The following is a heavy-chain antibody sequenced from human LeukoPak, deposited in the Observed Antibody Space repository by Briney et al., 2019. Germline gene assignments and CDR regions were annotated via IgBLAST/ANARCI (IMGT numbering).Heavy chain of an antibody. CDR3: ARQRYGYYLDY. D-gene: IGHD5-18*01. V-gene: IGHV1-2*06. CDR2: ISPNTGGP. Sequence: ASVKVSCKASAYTFTGYSMHWVRQAPGQGLEWVGRISPNTGGPNYAKKFQGRVTMTRDTSISTAYMELRRLRYDDTAVYYCARQRYGYYLDYSGEGTLVTVSS. CDR1: AYTFTGYS. J-gene: IGHJ4*02.